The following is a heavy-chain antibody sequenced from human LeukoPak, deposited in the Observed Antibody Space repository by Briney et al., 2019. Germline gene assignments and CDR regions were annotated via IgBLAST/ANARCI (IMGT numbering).Heavy chain of an antibody. CDR2: IIPIFGTA. D-gene: IGHD6-13*01. V-gene: IGHV1-69*06. Sequence: ASVKVSCKASGGTFSSYAISWVRQAPGQGLEWMGGIIPIFGTANYAQKFQGRVTITADKSTSTAYMELSSLRSEDTAVYYCARGRPTTSIAAAGVNWFDPWGREPWSPSPQ. J-gene: IGHJ5*02. CDR1: GGTFSSYA. CDR3: ARGRPTTSIAAAGVNWFDP.